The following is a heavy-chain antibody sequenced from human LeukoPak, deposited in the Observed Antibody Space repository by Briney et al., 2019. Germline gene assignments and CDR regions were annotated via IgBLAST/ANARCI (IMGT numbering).Heavy chain of an antibody. V-gene: IGHV1-2*02. CDR1: GYPFTAYY. J-gene: IGHJ4*02. CDR2: INPNSGGT. Sequence: GASVKVSCKASGYPFTAYYIHWVRQAPGQGLEWMGWINPNSGGTNYAQKFQGRVTMTRDTSISTAYMDLSRLRSDDTAVYYCARGGRYCSTTSCLGEGYYFDYWGQGTLVTVSS. CDR3: ARGGRYCSTTSCLGEGYYFDY. D-gene: IGHD2-2*01.